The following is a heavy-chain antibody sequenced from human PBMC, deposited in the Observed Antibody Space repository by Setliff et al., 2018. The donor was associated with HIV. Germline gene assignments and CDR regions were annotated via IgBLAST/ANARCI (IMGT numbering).Heavy chain of an antibody. J-gene: IGHJ6*02. D-gene: IGHD2-15*01. CDR2: IYYGGST. CDR1: GGSISSSSYY. Sequence: SETLSLTCTVSGGSISSSSYYWGWIRQPPGKGLEWIGSIYYGGSTYYNPSLKSRVTISVDTSKNQFSLKLSSVTAADTAVYYRARHDSGGYCYAYYYYGMDVWGQGTMVTVS. CDR3: ARHDSGGYCYAYYYYGMDV. V-gene: IGHV4-39*01.